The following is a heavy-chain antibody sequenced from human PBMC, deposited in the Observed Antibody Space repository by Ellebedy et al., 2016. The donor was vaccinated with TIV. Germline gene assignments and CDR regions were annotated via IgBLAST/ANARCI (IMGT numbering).Heavy chain of an antibody. J-gene: IGHJ4*02. CDR1: GFTFSSYS. CDR2: ISSSSSSTI. Sequence: GESLKISCAASGFTFSSYSMNWVRQAPGKGPEWVSYISSSSSSTIYYADSVKGRFTISRDNAKNSLYLQMNSLRDEDTAVYYCARGLTMYYFDYWGQGTLVTVSS. D-gene: IGHD3-10*02. V-gene: IGHV3-48*02. CDR3: ARGLTMYYFDY.